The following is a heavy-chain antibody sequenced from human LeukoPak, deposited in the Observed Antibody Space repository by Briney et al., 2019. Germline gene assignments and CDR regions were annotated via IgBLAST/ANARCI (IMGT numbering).Heavy chain of an antibody. CDR1: GGSISSYY. CDR2: IYTSGST. Sequence: PSETLSLTCTVSGGSISSYYWSWIRQPAGKGLEWIGRIYTSGSTNYNPSLKSRVTMSVDTSKNQFFLKLSSVTAADTAVYYCARGSPYGDYRYFDYRGQGTLVTVSS. J-gene: IGHJ4*02. D-gene: IGHD4-17*01. V-gene: IGHV4-4*07. CDR3: ARGSPYGDYRYFDY.